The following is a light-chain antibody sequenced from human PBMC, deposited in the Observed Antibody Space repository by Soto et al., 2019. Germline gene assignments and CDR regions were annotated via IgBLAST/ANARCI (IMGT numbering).Light chain of an antibody. CDR1: QSVSDNY. Sequence: EIVLTQSPGAVSLSPGERATLSCRASQSVSDNYLAWYQQRPGQAPRLLIFGASSRATGIPDRVSGRGSGTDFTLTISRLEPEDFAVYYCQQYGSSPWTFGQGTKVDIK. V-gene: IGKV3-20*01. CDR2: GAS. J-gene: IGKJ1*01. CDR3: QQYGSSPWT.